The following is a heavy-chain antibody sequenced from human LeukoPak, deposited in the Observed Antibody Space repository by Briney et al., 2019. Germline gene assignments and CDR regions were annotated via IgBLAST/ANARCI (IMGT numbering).Heavy chain of an antibody. CDR3: AKDQVISGSEASDI. CDR2: IYSGGST. V-gene: IGHV3-53*01. D-gene: IGHD2-21*01. J-gene: IGHJ3*02. CDR1: GFTVSSNY. Sequence: GGSLRLSCAAPGFTVSSNYMSWVRQAPGKGLEWVSVIYSGGSTYYADSVKGRFTISRDNSWNTLYLQMSSLRVEDTAVYYCAKDQVISGSEASDIWGQGTMVTVSS.